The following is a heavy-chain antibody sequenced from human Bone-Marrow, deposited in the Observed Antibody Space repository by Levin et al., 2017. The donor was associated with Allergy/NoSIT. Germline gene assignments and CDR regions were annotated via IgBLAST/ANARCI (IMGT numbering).Heavy chain of an antibody. CDR2: IKSKTDGGTT. J-gene: IGHJ4*02. Sequence: GGSLRLSCAASGFTFSNAWMSWVRQAPGKGLEWVGRIKSKTDGGTTDYAAPVKGRFTISRDDSKNTLYLQMNSLKTEDTAVYYCTTDRSVVVVAATPLVDDYWGQGTLVTVSS. CDR1: GFTFSNAW. V-gene: IGHV3-15*01. D-gene: IGHD2-15*01. CDR3: TTDRSVVVVAATPLVDDY.